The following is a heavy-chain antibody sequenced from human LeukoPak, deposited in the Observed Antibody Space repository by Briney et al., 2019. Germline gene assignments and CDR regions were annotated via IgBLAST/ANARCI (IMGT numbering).Heavy chain of an antibody. CDR1: GFTFSSYA. J-gene: IGHJ4*02. CDR3: AKDKSRWELRWIDY. V-gene: IGHV3-23*01. CDR2: ISGSGGST. D-gene: IGHD1-26*01. Sequence: PGGSLRLSCAASGFTFSSYAISWVRQAPGKGLEWVSAISGSGGSTYYADSVKGRFTISRDNSKNTLYLRMNSLRAEDTAVYYCAKDKSRWELRWIDYWGQGTLVTVSS.